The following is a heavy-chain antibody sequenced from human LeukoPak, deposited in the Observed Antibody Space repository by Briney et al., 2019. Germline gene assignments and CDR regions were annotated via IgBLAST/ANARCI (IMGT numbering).Heavy chain of an antibody. CDR2: MYSSGST. CDR1: GGSISSYY. CDR3: ARGMGRFCTSSSCYLSFVY. Sequence: PSETLSLTCTVSGGSISSYYWSWIRQPAGKGLEWIGRMYSSGSTNYNPSLKSRVTMSVDTSKNQFTLKLSSVTAADTAVFYCARGMGRFCTSSSCYLSFVYWGQGTLVTVSS. J-gene: IGHJ4*02. V-gene: IGHV4-4*07. D-gene: IGHD2-2*01.